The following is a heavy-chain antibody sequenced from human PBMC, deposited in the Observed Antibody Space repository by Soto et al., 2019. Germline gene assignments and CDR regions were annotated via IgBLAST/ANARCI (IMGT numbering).Heavy chain of an antibody. CDR3: ARDDLTGTTSLDY. CDR1: GFTFSSYW. J-gene: IGHJ4*02. Sequence: EVPLVASGGGLVQPGGSLRLSCAASGFTFSSYWMHWVRQAPGKGLVWVSRINGDGSSTSYADSVKGRYTISRDNAKNTLYLQMNSLSAEDTAVYYCARDDLTGTTSLDYWGQGTLVTVSS. CDR2: INGDGSST. V-gene: IGHV3-74*01. D-gene: IGHD1-20*01.